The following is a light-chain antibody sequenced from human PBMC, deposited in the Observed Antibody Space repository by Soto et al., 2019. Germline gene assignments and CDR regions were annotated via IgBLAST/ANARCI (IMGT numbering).Light chain of an antibody. CDR2: AAS. V-gene: IGKV1-17*01. J-gene: IGKJ2*01. Sequence: DIQMTQSPSSLSASVGHTVTITCRASQDVRSDLGWYQHKPGKAPKRLIYAASRLQGGVPSRFSGSGSGTEFTLTISSLQPEDSATYYCLQHDSFPYTFGQGTRLEI. CDR1: QDVRSD. CDR3: LQHDSFPYT.